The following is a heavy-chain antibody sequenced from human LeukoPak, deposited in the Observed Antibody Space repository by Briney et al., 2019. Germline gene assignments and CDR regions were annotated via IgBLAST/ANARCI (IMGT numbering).Heavy chain of an antibody. Sequence: GSLSLSCAASGFTFSSYAMSWVRQAPGKGLEWVSAISGSGGSTYYADSVKGRFTISRDNSKNTLYLQMNSLRAEDTAVYYCARPYSSSWYYFDYWGQGTLVTVSS. J-gene: IGHJ4*02. CDR3: ARPYSSSWYYFDY. CDR1: GFTFSSYA. CDR2: ISGSGGST. D-gene: IGHD6-13*01. V-gene: IGHV3-23*01.